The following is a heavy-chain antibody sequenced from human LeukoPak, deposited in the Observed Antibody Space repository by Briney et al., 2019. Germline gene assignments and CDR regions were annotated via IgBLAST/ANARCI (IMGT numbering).Heavy chain of an antibody. CDR3: ARETYSGSYYFDY. CDR1: GGTFSSYA. Sequence: ASVKVSCKASGGTFSSYAISWVRQAPGQGLEWMGGIIPIFGTANHAQKFQGRVTITADESTSTAYMELSSLRSEDTAVYYCARETYSGSYYFDYWGQGTLVTVSS. J-gene: IGHJ4*02. V-gene: IGHV1-69*01. CDR2: IIPIFGTA. D-gene: IGHD1-26*01.